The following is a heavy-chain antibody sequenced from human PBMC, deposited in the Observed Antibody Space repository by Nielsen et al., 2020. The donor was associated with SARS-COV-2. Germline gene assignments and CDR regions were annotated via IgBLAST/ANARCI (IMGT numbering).Heavy chain of an antibody. CDR1: GFTFNNSA. V-gene: IGHV3-30*03. CDR3: ATDLADSWSDDYSAYYNMDV. J-gene: IGHJ6*03. Sequence: GGSLRLSCAASGFTFNNSAMHWVRQAPGKGLAWVSVVSYDGRNQYYPDSVRGRFTISRDNSKNTLYLQMNSLRGEDTAVYYCATDLADSWSDDYSAYYNMDVWGKGTTVTVSS. D-gene: IGHD3-3*01. CDR2: VSYDGRNQ.